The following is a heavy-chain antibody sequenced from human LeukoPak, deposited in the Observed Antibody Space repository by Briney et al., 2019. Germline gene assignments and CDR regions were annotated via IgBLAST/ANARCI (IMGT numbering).Heavy chain of an antibody. D-gene: IGHD3-10*01. Sequence: SETLSLTCTVSGGPISSYYWSWIRQPAGKGLEWIGRIYTSGSTNYNPSLKSRVTMSVDTSKNQFSLKLSSVTAADTAVYYCARDRMVRGVIIKGHYYGMDVWGQGTTVTVSS. CDR1: GGPISSYY. J-gene: IGHJ6*02. V-gene: IGHV4-4*07. CDR3: ARDRMVRGVIIKGHYYGMDV. CDR2: IYTSGST.